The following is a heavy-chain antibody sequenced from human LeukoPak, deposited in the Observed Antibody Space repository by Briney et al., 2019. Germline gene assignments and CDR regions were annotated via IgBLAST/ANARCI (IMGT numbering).Heavy chain of an antibody. D-gene: IGHD4-17*01. Sequence: GGSLRLSCVASGFTFSSYGMHWVRQAPGKGLEWVAFIQYDGTNKYYADSVKGRFTISRDNSKNTLYLQMNSLRAEDTAVYYCAREGGVTYYGDPWYFDYWGQGTLVTVSS. CDR1: GFTFSSYG. CDR2: IQYDGTNK. V-gene: IGHV3-30*02. CDR3: AREGGVTYYGDPWYFDY. J-gene: IGHJ4*02.